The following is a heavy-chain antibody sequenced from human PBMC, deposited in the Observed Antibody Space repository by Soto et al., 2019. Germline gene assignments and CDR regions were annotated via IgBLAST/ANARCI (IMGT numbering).Heavy chain of an antibody. D-gene: IGHD6-13*01. J-gene: IGHJ1*01. Sequence: EVQLVESGGGLVQPGRSLRLSCAASGFNFDDYAMHWFRQVPGKGLEWVSGINWNSGSIGYADAVKGRFAISRDNAKKSLHLQMNSLRSEDTAFYYCVKDESINWYSGHFRHWGQGTLVTVSS. CDR1: GFNFDDYA. CDR3: VKDESINWYSGHFRH. V-gene: IGHV3-9*01. CDR2: INWNSGSI.